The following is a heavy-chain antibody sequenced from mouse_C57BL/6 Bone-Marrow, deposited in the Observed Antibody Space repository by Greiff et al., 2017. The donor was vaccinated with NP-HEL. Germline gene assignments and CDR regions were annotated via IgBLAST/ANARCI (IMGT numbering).Heavy chain of an antibody. CDR2: IHPNSGST. CDR3: ARGEPTIVTFDY. D-gene: IGHD2-5*01. CDR1: GYTFTSYW. Sequence: VQLQQPGAELVKPGASVKLSCKASGYTFTSYWMHWVKQRPGQGLEWIGMIHPNSGSTNYNEKFKSKATLTVDKSSSTAYMQLSSLTSEDSAVYYCARGEPTIVTFDYWGQGTTLTVSS. V-gene: IGHV1-64*01. J-gene: IGHJ2*01.